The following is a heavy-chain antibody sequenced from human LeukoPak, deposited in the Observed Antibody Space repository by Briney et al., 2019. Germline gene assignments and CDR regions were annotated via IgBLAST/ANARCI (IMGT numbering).Heavy chain of an antibody. J-gene: IGHJ4*02. CDR2: IYYSGST. D-gene: IGHD3-22*01. CDR1: GGSISSYY. V-gene: IGHV4-59*01. Sequence: SETLSLTCTVSGGSISSYYWSWIRQPPGKGLEWIGYIYYSGSTNYNPSLKSRVTISVDTSKNQFSLKLSSVTAADTAVYYCARLTYYDSSGYYTGGYFDYWGQGTLVTVSS. CDR3: ARLTYYDSSGYYTGGYFDY.